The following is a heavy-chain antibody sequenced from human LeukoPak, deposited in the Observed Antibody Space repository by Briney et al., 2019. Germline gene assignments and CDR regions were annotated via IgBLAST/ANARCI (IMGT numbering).Heavy chain of an antibody. CDR1: GGSFSGYY. J-gene: IGHJ4*02. V-gene: IGHV4-34*01. CDR3: ARGGWARPGAAAGLFDY. CDR2: INHSGST. Sequence: SETLSLTCAVYGGSFSGYYWSWIRQPPGKGLEWIGEINHSGSTNYNPSLKSRVTISVDTSKNQFSLKLSSVTAADTAVYYCARGGWARPGAAAGLFDYWGQGTLVTVSS. D-gene: IGHD6-13*01.